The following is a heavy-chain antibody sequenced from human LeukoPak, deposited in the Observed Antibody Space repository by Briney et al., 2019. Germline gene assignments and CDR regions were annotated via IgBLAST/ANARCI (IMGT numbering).Heavy chain of an antibody. Sequence: GGSLRLSCAASGFTFSSYAMSWVRQAPGKGLEWVSVISGSGGSTYYADSVKGRFTISRDNSKNTLYLQMNSLRAEDTAVYYCARDSSGWYRGPMGYYYYMDVWGKGTTVTVSS. J-gene: IGHJ6*03. CDR1: GFTFSSYA. CDR2: ISGSGGST. D-gene: IGHD6-19*01. CDR3: ARDSSGWYRGPMGYYYYMDV. V-gene: IGHV3-23*01.